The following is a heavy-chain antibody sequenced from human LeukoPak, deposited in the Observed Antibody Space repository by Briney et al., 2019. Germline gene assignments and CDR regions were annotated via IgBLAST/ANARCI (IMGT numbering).Heavy chain of an antibody. Sequence: SETLSLTCAVSGYSISSGYYWGWIRQPPGKGLEGIGSIYHSGSTYYNPSLKSRVTISVDTSKNQFSLKLSSVTAADTAVYYCARVLAVAGIYDGYYYYGMDVWGKGTTVTVSS. D-gene: IGHD6-19*01. CDR3: ARVLAVAGIYDGYYYYGMDV. CDR1: GYSISSGYY. CDR2: IYHSGST. V-gene: IGHV4-38-2*01. J-gene: IGHJ6*04.